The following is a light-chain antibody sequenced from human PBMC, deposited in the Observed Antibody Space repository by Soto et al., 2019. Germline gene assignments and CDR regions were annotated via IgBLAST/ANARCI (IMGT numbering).Light chain of an antibody. Sequence: QSALTQPASVSGSPGQSITISCTGTSSDVGGYNYVSWYQHHPGKAPKLMIYGVTSRPSGVSNRFSGSKSGNTASLTISGLQAEDEADYFCSSYTSSSTLMVFGGRTKLTVL. CDR2: GVT. V-gene: IGLV2-14*01. CDR3: SSYTSSSTLMV. CDR1: SSDVGGYNY. J-gene: IGLJ3*02.